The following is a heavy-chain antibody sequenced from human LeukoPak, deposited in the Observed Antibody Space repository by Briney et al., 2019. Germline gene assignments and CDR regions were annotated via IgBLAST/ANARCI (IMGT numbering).Heavy chain of an antibody. Sequence: PGGSLRLSCAASGFTFSSYAMSWVRQAPGKGLEWVSAISGSGGSTYYADSVKGRFTISRDNSKNTLYLQMNSLRAEDTAVYYCAKVTTVRESYYYDSSGYYGGFDYWGQGTLVTVSS. D-gene: IGHD3-22*01. CDR1: GFTFSSYA. V-gene: IGHV3-23*01. CDR3: AKVTTVRESYYYDSSGYYGGFDY. CDR2: ISGSGGST. J-gene: IGHJ4*02.